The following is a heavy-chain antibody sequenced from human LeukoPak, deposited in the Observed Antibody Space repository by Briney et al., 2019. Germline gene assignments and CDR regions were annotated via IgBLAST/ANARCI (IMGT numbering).Heavy chain of an antibody. V-gene: IGHV3-23*01. CDR1: GFTFSSYA. CDR3: ASRLLSAYYYGMDV. Sequence: PGGSLRLSCAASGFTFSSYAMSWVRQAPGKGLEWVSAISGSGGSTDYADSVKGRFTISRDNSKNTLYLQMNGLRAEDTAVYYCASRLLSAYYYGMDVWGQGTTVTVSS. J-gene: IGHJ6*02. CDR2: ISGSGGST. D-gene: IGHD2-15*01.